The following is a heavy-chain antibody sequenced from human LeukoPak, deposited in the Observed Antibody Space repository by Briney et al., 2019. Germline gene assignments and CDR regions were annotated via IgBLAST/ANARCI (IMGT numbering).Heavy chain of an antibody. CDR2: ISGSGGST. V-gene: IGHV3-23*01. CDR3: AKSNYYDSSGYYDY. D-gene: IGHD3-22*01. J-gene: IGHJ4*02. Sequence: PGGSLRLSCAASGFTFSSYAMSWVRQAPGKGLEWVSAISGSGGSTYYADSAKGRFTISRDNSKNTLYLQMNSLGAEDTAVYYCAKSNYYDSSGYYDYWGQGTLVTVSS. CDR1: GFTFSSYA.